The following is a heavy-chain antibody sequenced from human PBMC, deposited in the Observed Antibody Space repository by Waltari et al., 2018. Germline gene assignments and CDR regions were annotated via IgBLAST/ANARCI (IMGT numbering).Heavy chain of an antibody. CDR3: AIGGYAWGSSYTRFDY. CDR1: GFTVSTNY. J-gene: IGHJ4*02. CDR2: IYTGGST. D-gene: IGHD3-16*01. V-gene: IGHV3-66*02. Sequence: EVQLVESGGGLVQPGGSLRLSCAASGFTVSTNYMSWGRQAPGKGLELVSVIYTGGSTYYADSVKGRFTISRDISKNTLFLDMNSLGTEDTAVYYCAIGGYAWGSSYTRFDYWGQGTLVTVSS.